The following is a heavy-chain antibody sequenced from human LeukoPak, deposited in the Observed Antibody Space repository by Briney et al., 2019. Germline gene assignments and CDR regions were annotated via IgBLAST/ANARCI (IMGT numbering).Heavy chain of an antibody. CDR1: GFSFTNYW. CDR2: ISSSSSTM. Sequence: GGSLRLSCATSGFSFTNYWMTWVRQAPGKGLEWISYISSSSSTMYYADSVKGRFTISRDNAKTSLYLQMNSLRVEDTAVYYCALGSSSSSSNWFDPWGQGTLVTVSS. J-gene: IGHJ5*02. V-gene: IGHV3-48*01. D-gene: IGHD6-6*01. CDR3: ALGSSSSSSNWFDP.